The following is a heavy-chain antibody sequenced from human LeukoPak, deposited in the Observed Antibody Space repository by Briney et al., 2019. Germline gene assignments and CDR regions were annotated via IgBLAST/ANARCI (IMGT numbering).Heavy chain of an antibody. CDR3: ATEYDNLDDYFDY. CDR1: GFPFSGYG. Sequence: GRSLRLSCTASGFPFSGYGMHWVRQAPGKGPEWVAAISSDGSKKDYADSVKGRFSISRDKSKNTLYLQMNSLRPEDTAVYYCATEYDNLDDYFDYWGQGTLVIISS. D-gene: IGHD3-9*01. V-gene: IGHV3-30*03. CDR2: ISSDGSKK. J-gene: IGHJ4*02.